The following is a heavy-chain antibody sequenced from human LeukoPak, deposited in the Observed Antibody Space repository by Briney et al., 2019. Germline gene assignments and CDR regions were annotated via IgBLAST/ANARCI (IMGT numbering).Heavy chain of an antibody. CDR1: VFTFPNYW. D-gene: IGHD3-3*01. CDR3: ARLREIPVFGVVTKSTSYFDY. CDR2: IKQDRSEK. J-gene: IGHJ4*02. Sequence: GGSLRLSCVASVFTFPNYWMSWVRQAPGKGLEVVANIKQDRSEKYYVDSVKGRFTISRDNAKNSLYLQMNSLRAEDTAVYYCARLREIPVFGVVTKSTSYFDYWGQGTLVTVSS. V-gene: IGHV3-7*01.